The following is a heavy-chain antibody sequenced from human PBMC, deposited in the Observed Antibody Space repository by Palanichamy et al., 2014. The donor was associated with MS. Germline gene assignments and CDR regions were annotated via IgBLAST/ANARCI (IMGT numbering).Heavy chain of an antibody. V-gene: IGHV3-53*01. J-gene: IGHJ4*02. D-gene: IGHD6-6*01. CDR3: ARDSSSSDQTSNY. CDR1: GFTVSSNY. CDR2: IYSGGST. Sequence: EAQLVESGGGLIQPGGSLRLSCAASGFTVSSNYMSWVRQAPGKGLEWVSVIYSGGSTYYADSVKGRFTISRDNSKNTLYLQMNSLRAEDMAVYYCARDSSSSDQTSNYWGQGTLVTVSS.